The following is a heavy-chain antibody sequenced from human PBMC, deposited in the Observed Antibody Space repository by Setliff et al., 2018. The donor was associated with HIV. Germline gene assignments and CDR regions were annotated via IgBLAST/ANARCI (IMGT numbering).Heavy chain of an antibody. J-gene: IGHJ3*02. V-gene: IGHV1-18*01. D-gene: IGHD3-22*01. CDR1: GYTLTSYG. Sequence: ASVKVSCKASGYTLTSYGISWVRQAPGQGLEWMGWISAYNGNTNYAQKVQGRVTMTTDTSTSTAYMELRSLRSDDTAVYYCARGGGGYYYVGAVDIWGQGTVVTVSS. CDR2: ISAYNGNT. CDR3: ARGGGGYYYVGAVDI.